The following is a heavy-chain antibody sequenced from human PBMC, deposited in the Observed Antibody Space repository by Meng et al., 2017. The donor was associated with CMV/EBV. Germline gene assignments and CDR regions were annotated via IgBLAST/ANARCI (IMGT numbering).Heavy chain of an antibody. CDR1: GFTFSSYA. Sequence: GESLKISCAASGFTFSSYAMHWVRQAPGKGLEWVANIKQDGSEKYYVDSVKGRFTISRDNAKNSLYLQMNSLRAEDTAVYYCARDLGGGATTGNYWGQGTLVTVSS. V-gene: IGHV3-7*01. J-gene: IGHJ4*02. CDR2: IKQDGSEK. CDR3: ARDLGGGATTGNY. D-gene: IGHD1-26*01.